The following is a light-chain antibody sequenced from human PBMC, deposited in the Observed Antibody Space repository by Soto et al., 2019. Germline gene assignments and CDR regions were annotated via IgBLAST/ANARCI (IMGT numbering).Light chain of an antibody. CDR3: CSYAGSYTLL. V-gene: IGLV2-11*01. J-gene: IGLJ2*01. Sequence: QSALTQPRSVSGSPGQSVTISCTGTSSDVGAYNYVSWFQQHPGKAPKLMMSDVSKRPSGVPDRFSGPKSGTTASLTISGLQAEDEADYYCCSYAGSYTLLFGGGTKVTVL. CDR1: SSDVGAYNY. CDR2: DVS.